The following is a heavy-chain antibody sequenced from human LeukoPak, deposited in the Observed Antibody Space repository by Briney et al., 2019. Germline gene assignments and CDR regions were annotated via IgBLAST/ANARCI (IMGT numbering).Heavy chain of an antibody. Sequence: GFTXSXYXXSXVRXAPGXXGXWVSAISGSGGSTFYADSVKGRFTISRDNSKNTLYLQMNSLRAEDTAVYYCAKEKTVSDAFDIWGQGTMVTVSS. CDR2: ISGSGGST. CDR3: AKEKTVSDAFDI. J-gene: IGHJ3*02. D-gene: IGHD5/OR15-5a*01. V-gene: IGHV3-23*01. CDR1: GFTXSXYX.